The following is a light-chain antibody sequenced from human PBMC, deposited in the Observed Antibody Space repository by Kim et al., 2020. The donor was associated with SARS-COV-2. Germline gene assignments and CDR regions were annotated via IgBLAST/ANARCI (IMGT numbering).Light chain of an antibody. CDR1: SLRSYY. CDR3: NSRDSNDNVV. Sequence: VALGQTVRITCQGDSLRSYYATWYQQEPGQAPILVIYGKNNRPSGIPDQFSGSSSGNTASLTITGTQAGDEADYYCNSRDSNDNVVFGGGTQLTVL. CDR2: GKN. V-gene: IGLV3-19*01. J-gene: IGLJ2*01.